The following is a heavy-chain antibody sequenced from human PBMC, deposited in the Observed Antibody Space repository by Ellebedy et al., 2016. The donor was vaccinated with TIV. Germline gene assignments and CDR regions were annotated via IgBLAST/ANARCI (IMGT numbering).Heavy chain of an antibody. CDR2: ISAGSDTT. Sequence: GGSLRLSXAASGFTFSTFGMGWVRQAPGKGLEWVSVISAGSDTTLYAISVKGRFTISRDNSKNTLNLQMGSLRPDDTALYYCVKGLRVGAADSFDIWGQGTMVTVSS. CDR1: GFTFSTFG. CDR3: VKGLRVGAADSFDI. J-gene: IGHJ3*02. D-gene: IGHD1-26*01. V-gene: IGHV3-23*01.